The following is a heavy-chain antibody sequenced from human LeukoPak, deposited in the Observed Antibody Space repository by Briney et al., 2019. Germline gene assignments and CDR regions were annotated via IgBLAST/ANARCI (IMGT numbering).Heavy chain of an antibody. V-gene: IGHV1-8*01. CDR3: AREGLDY. CDR2: KNPNSGNS. CDR1: GYTFTNYD. J-gene: IGHJ4*02. Sequence: ASVKVSCKASGYTFTNYDINWVRRATGQGLEWMGYKNPNSGNSAYAQKFQGRVTITTDASITTAYTELSGLRSEDTALYYCAREGLDYWGQGTLVTVSS.